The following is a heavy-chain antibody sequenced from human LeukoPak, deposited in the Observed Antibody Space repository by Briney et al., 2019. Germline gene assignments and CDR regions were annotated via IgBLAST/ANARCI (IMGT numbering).Heavy chain of an antibody. Sequence: SEPLSLTCTVSGGSISSSRYYWGWIRQPPGKGLVWFGSIYYNGIPYYNPSLKSRVTISVDTSKNKFSLKLSSVTAADTAEYYCARDRDVVVTATLFDYWGQGTLVTVSS. CDR2: IYYNGIP. D-gene: IGHD2-21*02. CDR3: ARDRDVVVTATLFDY. CDR1: GGSISSSRYY. V-gene: IGHV4-39*07. J-gene: IGHJ4*02.